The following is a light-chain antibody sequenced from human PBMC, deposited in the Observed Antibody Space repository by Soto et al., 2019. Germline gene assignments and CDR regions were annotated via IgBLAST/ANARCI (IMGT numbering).Light chain of an antibody. V-gene: IGKV1-12*01. CDR1: QVISTW. J-gene: IGKJ3*01. Sequence: DIQMTQSPSSVSASVGDRVTITCRASQVISTWLAWYQHKPGKDPKLLIYAASRLQSGVPSRFSGSGSGTDFTLTISSLQPDDFATYYCLSADTFPRSFGPGTKVEIK. CDR3: LSADTFPRS. CDR2: AAS.